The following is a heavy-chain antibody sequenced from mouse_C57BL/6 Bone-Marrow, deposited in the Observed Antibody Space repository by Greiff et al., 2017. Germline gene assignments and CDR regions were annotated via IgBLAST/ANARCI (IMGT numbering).Heavy chain of an antibody. CDR3: ARGVITYFDY. CDR1: EYEFPSHD. J-gene: IGHJ2*01. V-gene: IGHV5-2*03. D-gene: IGHD1-1*01. Sequence: DVKLVESGGGLVQPGESLKLSCESNEYEFPSHDMSWVRQTPEQRLELVADINSDGGSTYYPDTMERRFIISSDKTKKTLYLQMSSLRSEDTALYYCARGVITYFDYWGQGTTLTVSS. CDR2: INSDGGST.